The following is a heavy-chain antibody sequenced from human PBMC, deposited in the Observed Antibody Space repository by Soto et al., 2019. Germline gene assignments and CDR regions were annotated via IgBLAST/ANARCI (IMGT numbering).Heavy chain of an antibody. CDR3: ARDRPTNWFDP. CDR1: GYTFTSYH. V-gene: IGHV1-8*01. Sequence: QVQLVQSGAEVKKPGASVRVSCKASGYTFTSYHINWVRQATGQGLAWMGWMNPNSGDAGYAQKFQGRVTMTRNTSISTAYMELSSLRSDDTAIYYCARDRPTNWFDPWGQGTLVTVSS. CDR2: MNPNSGDA. J-gene: IGHJ5*02.